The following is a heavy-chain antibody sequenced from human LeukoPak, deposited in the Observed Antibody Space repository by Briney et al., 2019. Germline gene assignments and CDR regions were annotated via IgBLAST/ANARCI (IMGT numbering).Heavy chain of an antibody. Sequence: SETLSLTCTVSGGSINGYYWSWIRQPPGKGLEWIGYIYYSGSTNYNPSLKSRVTISVDTSKNQFSLKLSSVTAADTAVYYCARCSRYYGSGSYYEAAFDIWGQGTMVTVSS. D-gene: IGHD3-10*01. V-gene: IGHV4-59*08. CDR3: ARCSRYYGSGSYYEAAFDI. CDR2: IYYSGST. J-gene: IGHJ3*02. CDR1: GGSINGYY.